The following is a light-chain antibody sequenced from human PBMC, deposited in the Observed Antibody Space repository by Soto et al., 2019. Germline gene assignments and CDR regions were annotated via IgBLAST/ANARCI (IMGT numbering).Light chain of an antibody. CDR3: QQYNNWPPWT. CDR2: GAS. Sequence: EIVMTQSPATLSVSPGERATLSCRASQSVSSDLAWYQQKPGQAPRLLIYGASTSATGIRARCSGSGSGTEFTLTISSLQSEDFAVYYCQQYNNWPPWTFGQGTKVEIK. J-gene: IGKJ1*01. V-gene: IGKV3-15*01. CDR1: QSVSSD.